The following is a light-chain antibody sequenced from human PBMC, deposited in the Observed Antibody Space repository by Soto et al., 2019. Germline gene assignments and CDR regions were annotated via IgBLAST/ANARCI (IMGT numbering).Light chain of an antibody. CDR3: QQRSNWPWT. Sequence: EIVLTQSPSTLSWSPGAMATLSCRASQSVSSYLAWYQQKPGQAPRLLIYDASNRATGIPARFSGSGSGTDFTLTISSLEPEDFAVYYCQQRSNWPWTFGQGTKVDIK. J-gene: IGKJ1*01. V-gene: IGKV3-11*01. CDR2: DAS. CDR1: QSVSSY.